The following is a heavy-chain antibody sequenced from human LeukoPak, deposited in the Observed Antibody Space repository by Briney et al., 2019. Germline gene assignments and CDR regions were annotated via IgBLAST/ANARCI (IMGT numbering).Heavy chain of an antibody. CDR3: ARSIGAVAELGWFDP. CDR2: IYYSGST. Sequence: SETLSLTCTVSGGSISSSSYYWGWIRQPPGKGLEWIGSIYYSGSTYYNPSLKSRVTISVDTSKNQFSLKLSSVTAADTAVYYCARSIGAVAELGWFDPWGQGTLVTVSS. D-gene: IGHD6-19*01. V-gene: IGHV4-39*07. J-gene: IGHJ5*02. CDR1: GGSISSSSYY.